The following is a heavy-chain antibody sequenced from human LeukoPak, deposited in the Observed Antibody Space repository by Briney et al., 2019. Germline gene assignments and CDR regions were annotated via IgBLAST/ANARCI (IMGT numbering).Heavy chain of an antibody. CDR3: ARVSSGYSYGLSY. J-gene: IGHJ4*02. D-gene: IGHD5-18*01. CDR2: IIPILGIA. CDR1: GATFSSYA. V-gene: IGHV1-69*04. Sequence: SVKVSCKASGATFSSYAISWVRQAPGQGLEWMGRIIPILGIANYAQKFQGRVTITADKSTSTAYMELSSLRSEDTAVYYCARVSSGYSYGLSYWGQGTLVTVSS.